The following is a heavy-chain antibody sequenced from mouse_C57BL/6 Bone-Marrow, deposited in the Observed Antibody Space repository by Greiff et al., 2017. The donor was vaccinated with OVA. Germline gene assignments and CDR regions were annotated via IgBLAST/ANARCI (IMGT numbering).Heavy chain of an antibody. Sequence: EVQLVASGGGLVKPGGSLKLSCAASGFTFSSYTMSWVRQTPEKRLEWVATISGGGGNTYYPDRVKGRFTISRDNAKNTLYLQMSSLRSEDTALYYCARGYYGSRRDYFDYWGQGTTLTVSS. D-gene: IGHD1-1*01. V-gene: IGHV5-9*01. CDR1: GFTFSSYT. CDR3: ARGYYGSRRDYFDY. J-gene: IGHJ2*01. CDR2: ISGGGGNT.